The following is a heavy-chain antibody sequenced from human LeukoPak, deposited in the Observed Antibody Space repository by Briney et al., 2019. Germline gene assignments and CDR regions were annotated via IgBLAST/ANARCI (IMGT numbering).Heavy chain of an antibody. J-gene: IGHJ4*02. V-gene: IGHV3-30*02. CDR1: GFSFSSSG. CDR3: ARTPRLELHFDY. D-gene: IGHD1-26*01. CDR2: IRSDGTIK. Sequence: GGSLRLSCAASGFSFSSSGMHWVRQAPGKGLEWVAFIRSDGTIKYYADSVKGRFTISRDNSKNTLYVQMNSPRVEDTAVYYCARTPRLELHFDYWGQGTLVTVSS.